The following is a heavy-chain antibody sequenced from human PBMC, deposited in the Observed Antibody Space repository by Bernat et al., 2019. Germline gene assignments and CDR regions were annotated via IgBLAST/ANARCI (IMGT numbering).Heavy chain of an antibody. CDR1: GYTFTGYY. J-gene: IGHJ3*02. D-gene: IGHD2-15*01. CDR2: INPNSGGT. Sequence: QVQLVQSGAEVKKPGASVKVSCKASGYTFTGYYMHWVRQAPGQGLEWMGWINPNSGGTNYAQKFQGWVTMTREPSISTAYMELSRLRSDDTAVYYCARVGCSGGSCYSREYGAVEHAFDIWGQGTMVTVSS. V-gene: IGHV1-2*04. CDR3: ARVGCSGGSCYSREYGAVEHAFDI.